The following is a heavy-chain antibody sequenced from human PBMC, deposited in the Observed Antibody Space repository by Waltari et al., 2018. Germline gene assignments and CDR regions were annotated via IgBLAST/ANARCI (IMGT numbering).Heavy chain of an antibody. CDR3: ARGWYPNWCDP. Sequence: EVQLVESGGGLVKPGGSLTLSCAASGFTFSSNSMNWVRQAPGKGLEWVSSISSSSSYIYYADSVKGRFTSSRDNAKNSLYLQMNSLRAGDTAVYYCARGWYPNWCDPWGQGTLVTVSS. V-gene: IGHV3-21*01. D-gene: IGHD2-15*01. CDR1: GFTFSSNS. CDR2: ISSSSSYI. J-gene: IGHJ5*02.